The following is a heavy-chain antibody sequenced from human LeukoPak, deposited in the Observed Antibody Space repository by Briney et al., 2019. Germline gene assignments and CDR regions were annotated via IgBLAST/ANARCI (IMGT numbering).Heavy chain of an antibody. Sequence: PSETLSLTCAVYGGSFSGYYWSWIRQPPGKGLEWIGEINHSGSTNYNPSLKSRVTISVDTSKNQFSLKLSSVTAADTAVYYCARGDVDTSMVGRLGYYYYGMDVWGQGTTVTVSS. CDR2: INHSGST. J-gene: IGHJ6*02. CDR1: GGSFSGYY. V-gene: IGHV4-34*01. D-gene: IGHD5-18*01. CDR3: ARGDVDTSMVGRLGYYYYGMDV.